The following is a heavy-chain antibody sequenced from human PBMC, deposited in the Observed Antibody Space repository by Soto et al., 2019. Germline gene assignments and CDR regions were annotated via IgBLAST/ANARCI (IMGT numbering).Heavy chain of an antibody. CDR2: ISISVSYS. CDR3: AKNSSSDWLDS. V-gene: IGHV1-18*01. CDR1: GYIFSNYG. J-gene: IGHJ5*01. Sequence: VQLVQSGAELKMPGASVKVSCKTSGYIFSNYGLTWVRQAPGQGLEWMGWISISVSYSLSSPKFHGRLIMTTDTSTNTAFMELRNLRVDDTAVYFCAKNSSSDWLDSWGQGTLITVSS. D-gene: IGHD6-19*01.